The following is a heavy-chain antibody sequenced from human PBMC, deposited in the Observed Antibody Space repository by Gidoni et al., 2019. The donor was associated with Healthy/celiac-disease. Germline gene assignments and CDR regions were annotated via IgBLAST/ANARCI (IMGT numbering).Heavy chain of an antibody. Sequence: QVQLVQSGAEVKKPGASVKVSCKASGYTFTGYYMHWVRQAPGQGLEWMGRINPNSGGTNYAQKFQGRVTMTRDTSISTAYMELSRLRSDDTAVYYCARVLTGDTANKYSSSLDAFDIWGQGTMVTVSS. J-gene: IGHJ3*02. CDR1: GYTFTGYY. D-gene: IGHD6-13*01. CDR3: ARVLTGDTANKYSSSLDAFDI. CDR2: INPNSGGT. V-gene: IGHV1-2*06.